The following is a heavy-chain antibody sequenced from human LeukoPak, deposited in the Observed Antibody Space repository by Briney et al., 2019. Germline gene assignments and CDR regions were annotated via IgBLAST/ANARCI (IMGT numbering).Heavy chain of an antibody. CDR1: GGSISSSSYY. CDR2: IYYSGST. Sequence: SETLSLTCTVSGGSISSSSYYWGWIRQPPGKGLEWIGSIYYSGSTYYNPSLKSRVTISVDTSKNQFSLKLSSVTAADTAVYYCARGGDGYNPLDFDYWGQGTLVTVSS. J-gene: IGHJ4*02. V-gene: IGHV4-39*07. D-gene: IGHD5-24*01. CDR3: ARGGDGYNPLDFDY.